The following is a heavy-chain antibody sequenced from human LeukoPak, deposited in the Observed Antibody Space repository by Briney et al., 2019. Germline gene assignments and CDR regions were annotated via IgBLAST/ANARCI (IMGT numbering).Heavy chain of an antibody. J-gene: IGHJ4*02. CDR1: GYTFTGYY. D-gene: IGHD6-19*01. V-gene: IGHV1-2*02. CDR3: AREEAVANPPLDY. Sequence: ASVKVSCKASGYTFTGYYMHWVRQAPGQGLEWMGWINPSSGGTNYAQKFQGRVTMTRDTSISTAYMELSRLRSDDTAVYYCAREEAVANPPLDYWGQGTLVTVSS. CDR2: INPSSGGT.